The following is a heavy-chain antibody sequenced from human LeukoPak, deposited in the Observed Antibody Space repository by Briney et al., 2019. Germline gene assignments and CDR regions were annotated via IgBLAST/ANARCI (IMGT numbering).Heavy chain of an antibody. CDR2: IYYSGST. CDR3: ARGGYYDYVWGSYRRNWFDP. CDR1: GGSISSYY. Sequence: PSETLSLTCTVSGGSISSYYWSWIRQPPGKGLEWIGYIYYSGSTNYNPSLKSRVTISVDTSKNQFSLKLSSVTAADTAVYYCARGGYYDYVWGSYRRNWFDPWGQGTLVTVSS. D-gene: IGHD3-16*02. V-gene: IGHV4-59*12. J-gene: IGHJ5*02.